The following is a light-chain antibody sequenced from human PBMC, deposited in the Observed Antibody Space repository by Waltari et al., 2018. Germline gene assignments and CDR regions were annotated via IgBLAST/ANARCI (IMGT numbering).Light chain of an antibody. V-gene: IGKV2-28*01. CDR2: LGS. Sequence: DIVMTQSPLSLPVTPGEPASISCRSSQSLLHTNGYNYLAWYLQKPGQSPQLLIYLGSNRASGVPDRFSGSGSGTNFTLKISRVEAEDVGVYYCMQALEILFTFGPGTKVDVK. CDR3: MQALEILFT. CDR1: QSLLHTNGYNY. J-gene: IGKJ3*01.